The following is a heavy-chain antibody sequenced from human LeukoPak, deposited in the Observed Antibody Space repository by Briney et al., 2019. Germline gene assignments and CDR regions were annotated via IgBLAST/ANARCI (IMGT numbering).Heavy chain of an antibody. CDR2: ISSSSNYI. V-gene: IGHV3-21*04. CDR1: GFSFSSYS. J-gene: IGHJ4*02. D-gene: IGHD7-27*01. CDR3: ASNTGTVFDY. Sequence: GGSLRLSCAASGFSFSSYSMKWVRQAPGKGLEWVSSISSSSNYIYYADSVKGRFTISRDNAKNSLYLQMNSLRAEDTAVYYCASNTGTVFDYWGQGALVTVSS.